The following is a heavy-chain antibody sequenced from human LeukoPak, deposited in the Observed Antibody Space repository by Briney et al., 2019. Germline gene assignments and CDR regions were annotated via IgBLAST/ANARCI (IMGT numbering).Heavy chain of an antibody. Sequence: ESSETLSLTCTVSGGSISSYYWSWIRHPPGKGLEWIGYIYYSGTTNYNPSLQSRVTISVATSKNQFSLKLSSVTAADTALYYCARDRASAGGFDYWGQETLVTVSS. CDR1: GGSISSYY. J-gene: IGHJ4*02. V-gene: IGHV4-59*01. D-gene: IGHD2-15*01. CDR3: ARDRASAGGFDY. CDR2: IYYSGTT.